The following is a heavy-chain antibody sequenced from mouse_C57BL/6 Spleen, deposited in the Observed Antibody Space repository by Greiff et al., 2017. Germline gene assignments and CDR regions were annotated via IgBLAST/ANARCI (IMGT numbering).Heavy chain of an antibody. V-gene: IGHV1-55*01. CDR3: ARRDGMDYAMDD. CDR2: IYPGSGST. D-gene: IGHD2-3*01. Sequence: QVQLQQPGAELVKPGASVKMSCKASGYTFTSYWITWVKQRPGQGLEWIGDIYPGSGSTNYNEKFKSKATLTVDTSASTAYMQLSSLTSEDSAVYYCARRDGMDYAMDDWGQGTSVTVSS. J-gene: IGHJ4*01. CDR1: GYTFTSYW.